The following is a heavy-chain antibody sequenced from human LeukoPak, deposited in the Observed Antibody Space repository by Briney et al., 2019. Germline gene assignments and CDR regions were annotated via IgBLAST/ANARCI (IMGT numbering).Heavy chain of an antibody. V-gene: IGHV3-23*01. Sequence: GGSLRLSCAASGFTFSNYAMSWVRQAPGKGLEWVSGISDNGGSAYYRDSVKGRFTISRDNSKNTLYLQMNSLRAEDTAVYYCAKKSTTVTGGMDVWGQGTTVTVSS. D-gene: IGHD4-17*01. CDR2: ISDNGGSA. J-gene: IGHJ6*02. CDR3: AKKSTTVTGGMDV. CDR1: GFTFSNYA.